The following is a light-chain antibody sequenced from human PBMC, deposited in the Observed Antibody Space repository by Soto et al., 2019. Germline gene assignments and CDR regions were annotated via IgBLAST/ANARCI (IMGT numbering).Light chain of an antibody. CDR3: QKYNSASYT. Sequence: DIQMTQSPSSLSTSVGDRATITCRASQGISNYLALYQQKPGKVPKLLIYAASTLQSGVPSRFSGSGSGTDFTLTISSLQPEDVATYYCQKYNSASYTFGQGTKLEIK. V-gene: IGKV1-27*01. CDR1: QGISNY. J-gene: IGKJ2*01. CDR2: AAS.